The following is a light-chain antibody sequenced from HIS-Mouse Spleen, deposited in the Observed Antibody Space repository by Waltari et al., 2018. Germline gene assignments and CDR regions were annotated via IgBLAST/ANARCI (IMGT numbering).Light chain of an antibody. CDR3: YSTDSSGNHRV. Sequence: SYELTQPPSVSVSPGQTARITCSGDALPKKSAYWYQQKSGQAPVLVIHEDSKRPSGIPWRFSGSSSGTMATVTISGAQVEDEADYYCYSTDSSGNHRVFGGGTKLTVL. CDR2: EDS. V-gene: IGLV3-10*01. CDR1: ALPKKS. J-gene: IGLJ3*02.